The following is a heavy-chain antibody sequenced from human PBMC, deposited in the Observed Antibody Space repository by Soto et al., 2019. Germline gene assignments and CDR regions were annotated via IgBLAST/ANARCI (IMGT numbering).Heavy chain of an antibody. J-gene: IGHJ3*02. CDR3: ARLYPFYDLLTGSQLYAFDI. D-gene: IGHD3-9*01. CDR2: IYYSGST. Sequence: SETLSLTCAVSGGSISSSYWNWIRQAPGKGLEWIGYIYYSGSTNFSPSLKSRVTISIDTSKEQFSLKLSSVTAADTAVYYCARLYPFYDLLTGSQLYAFDIWGQGTMVTVSS. V-gene: IGHV4-59*01. CDR1: GGSISSSY.